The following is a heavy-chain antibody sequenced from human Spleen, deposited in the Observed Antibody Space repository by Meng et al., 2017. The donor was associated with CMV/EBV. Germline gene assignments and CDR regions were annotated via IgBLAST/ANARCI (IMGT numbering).Heavy chain of an antibody. J-gene: IGHJ3*02. D-gene: IGHD6-13*01. CDR1: GLTFSAYE. CDR2: ISSGGTAK. CDR3: ARERYSSIWKDAFDI. V-gene: IGHV3-48*03. Sequence: GGSLRLSCVASGLTFSAYEMIWVRQAPGKGLEWISYISSGGTAKYYSDSVRGRFTTSRDNAKNSLYLQMNSLRVDDTAVYYCARERYSSIWKDAFDIWGQGTMVTVSS.